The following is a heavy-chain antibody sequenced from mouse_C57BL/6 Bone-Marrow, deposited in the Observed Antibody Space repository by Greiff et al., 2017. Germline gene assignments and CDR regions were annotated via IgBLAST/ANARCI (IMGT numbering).Heavy chain of an antibody. Sequence: EVKVEESGGGLVQPGGSMKLSCVASGFTFSNYWMNWVRQSPEKGLEWVAQIRLKSDNYATHSAESVKGRFTISRDDSKSSVYLQMNNLRAEDTGIYYCQDWAWFAYWGQGTLVTVSA. CDR1: GFTFSNYW. J-gene: IGHJ3*01. CDR3: QDWAWFAY. CDR2: IRLKSDNYAT. V-gene: IGHV6-3*01. D-gene: IGHD4-1*01.